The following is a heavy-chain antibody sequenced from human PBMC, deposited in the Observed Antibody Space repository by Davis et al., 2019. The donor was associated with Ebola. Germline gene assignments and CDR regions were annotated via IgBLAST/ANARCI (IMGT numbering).Heavy chain of an antibody. J-gene: IGHJ5*02. CDR3: ATGGRGLWFGELLYLHNWFDP. Sequence: ASVKVSCKASGYTFTGYYMHWVRQAPGKGLEWMGGFDPEDGETIYAQKFQGRVTMTEDTSTDTAYMELSSLRSEDTAVYYCATGGRGLWFGELLYLHNWFDPWGQGTLVTVSS. CDR2: FDPEDGET. D-gene: IGHD3-10*01. V-gene: IGHV1-24*01. CDR1: GYTFTGYY.